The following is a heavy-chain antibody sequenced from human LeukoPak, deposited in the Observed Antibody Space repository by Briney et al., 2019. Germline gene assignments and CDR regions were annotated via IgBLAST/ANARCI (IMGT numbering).Heavy chain of an antibody. CDR3: ARGGSSWYRGSFQH. V-gene: IGHV1-46*01. Sequence: GASVKVSCKASGYTFTSYDMHWVRQAPGQGFEWMGIINPSGGSTSYAQIFQGRVTMTRDTSTSTVYMGLSSLRSEDTAVYYCARGGSSWYRGSFQHWGQGTLVTVSS. CDR1: GYTFTSYD. J-gene: IGHJ1*01. CDR2: INPSGGST. D-gene: IGHD6-13*01.